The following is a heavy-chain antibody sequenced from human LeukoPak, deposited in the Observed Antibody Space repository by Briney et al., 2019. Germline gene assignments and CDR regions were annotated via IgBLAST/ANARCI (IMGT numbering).Heavy chain of an antibody. J-gene: IGHJ5*02. D-gene: IGHD4-17*01. V-gene: IGHV3-21*01. CDR2: ISSSSSYI. CDR3: ARDFGDYGDYSWFDP. CDR1: GFTFSSYT. Sequence: GGSLRLSCAASGFTFSSYTMKWVRQAPGKGLEWVSSISSSSSYIYYADSLKGRFTISRDNAKNSLFLQMNSLRAEDMAVYYCARDFGDYGDYSWFDPWGQGTLVTVSS.